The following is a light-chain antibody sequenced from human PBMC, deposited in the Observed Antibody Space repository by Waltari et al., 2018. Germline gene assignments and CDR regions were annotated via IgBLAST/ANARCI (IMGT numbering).Light chain of an antibody. CDR1: QSVSRY. Sequence: EIVLTQSPGTLSLSPGERATLSCRARQSVSRYLAWYQQKPGQAPRLLIYDGSSRATGIPDRFSGSGSGTDFSLTISRLEPEDFAVYYCQKYGSLPATFGQGTKVEIK. V-gene: IGKV3-20*01. CDR3: QKYGSLPAT. CDR2: DGS. J-gene: IGKJ1*01.